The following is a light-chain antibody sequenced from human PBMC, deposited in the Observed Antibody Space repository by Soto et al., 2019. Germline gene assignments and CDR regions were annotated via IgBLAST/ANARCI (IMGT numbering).Light chain of an antibody. CDR1: QSVSSD. CDR2: GAS. J-gene: IGKJ1*01. V-gene: IGKV3-15*01. Sequence: ETVMTQSPATLSVSPGERATLSCRASQSVSSDLAWYHQKPGQAPRLLVYGASTRATGIPARFSGSGSGTEFTLTISSLQSEDFAVYYCQQYNNWPRTFGQGTKVDTK. CDR3: QQYNNWPRT.